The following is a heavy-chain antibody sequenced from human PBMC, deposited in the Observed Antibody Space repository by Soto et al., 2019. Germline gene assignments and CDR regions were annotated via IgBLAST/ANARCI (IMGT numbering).Heavy chain of an antibody. D-gene: IGHD2-15*01. CDR1: GFTFGDYA. Sequence: GGSLRLSCTASGFTFGDYAMSWFRQAPGKGLEWVGFIRSKAYGGTTEYAASVKGRFTISRDDSKSIAYLQMNSLKTEDTAVYYCTRLQVVVVAGGYYYMDVWGKGTTVTVSS. CDR3: TRLQVVVVAGGYYYMDV. CDR2: IRSKAYGGTT. V-gene: IGHV3-49*03. J-gene: IGHJ6*03.